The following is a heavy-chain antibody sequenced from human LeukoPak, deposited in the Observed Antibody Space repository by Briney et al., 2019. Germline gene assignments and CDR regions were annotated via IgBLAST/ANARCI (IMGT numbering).Heavy chain of an antibody. D-gene: IGHD6-19*01. CDR3: AKDHLPGIVVADRDY. J-gene: IGHJ4*02. CDR2: ISGSGGTS. CDR1: GFTFSRYG. V-gene: IGHV3-23*01. Sequence: GGSLRLSGAASGFTFSRYGMSWVRQAPGKGLEWVSAISGSGGTSYYADSVKGRFTISRDNSKNTLYLQINSPRAEDTALYYCAKDHLPGIVVADRDYWGQGTLVTVSS.